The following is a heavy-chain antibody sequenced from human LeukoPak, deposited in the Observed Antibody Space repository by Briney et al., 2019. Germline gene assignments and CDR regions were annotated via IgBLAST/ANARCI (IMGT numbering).Heavy chain of an antibody. J-gene: IGHJ4*02. V-gene: IGHV4-4*07. Sequence: PSETLSLTCNVSGVSIRSYYWSWIRQPAGGGLELIGRIYISGNTNYNPSLKSRVTMSLDTSKNQFSLNLNSVTAADTAVYYCARTMSFSTQYYFDYWGQGTLVTVSS. CDR1: GVSIRSYY. CDR3: ARTMSFSTQYYFDY. D-gene: IGHD3-22*01. CDR2: IYISGNT.